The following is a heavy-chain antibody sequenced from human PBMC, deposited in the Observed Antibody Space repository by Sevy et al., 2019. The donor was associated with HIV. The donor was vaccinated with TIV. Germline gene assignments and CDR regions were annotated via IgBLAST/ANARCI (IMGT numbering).Heavy chain of an antibody. Sequence: GGSLRLSCAASGFSFSNYWMHWVRQAPGKGLEWVANIKQDESEKYYVASVKGRFTISRDNAKNSVYLEMNSLRPEGTAIYYCAKGNSGSFDYWGQGTLVTVSS. V-gene: IGHV3-7*01. J-gene: IGHJ4*02. D-gene: IGHD3-22*01. CDR1: GFSFSNYW. CDR2: IKQDESEK. CDR3: AKGNSGSFDY.